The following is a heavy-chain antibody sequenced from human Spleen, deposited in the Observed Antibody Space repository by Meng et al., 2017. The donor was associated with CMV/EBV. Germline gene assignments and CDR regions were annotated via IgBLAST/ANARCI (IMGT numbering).Heavy chain of an antibody. V-gene: IGHV3-30*02. D-gene: IGHD4-23*01. CDR2: IWYDGSNE. Sequence: GESLKISCAASGFTFSSYGMHWVRQAPGKGLEWVAVIWYDGSNEYYADSVKGRFTISRDNSKNTLYLQMNSLRAEDTAVYYCAKDDYGGNSPLDFWGQGTLVTVSS. J-gene: IGHJ4*02. CDR1: GFTFSSYG. CDR3: AKDDYGGNSPLDF.